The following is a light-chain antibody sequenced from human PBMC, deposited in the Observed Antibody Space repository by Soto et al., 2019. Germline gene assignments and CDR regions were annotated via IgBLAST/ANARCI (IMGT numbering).Light chain of an antibody. CDR1: QSVSSSY. J-gene: IGKJ2*01. CDR2: GAS. V-gene: IGKV3-20*01. Sequence: EIVLTQSPGTLSLSPGERATLSCRASQSVSSSYLAWYQQKPGQAPRVLIYGASSRATGIPDRFSGSGSGTEFTFTISRLEPEDFAVYFCQQYGNSPPNTFGQGTKVEIK. CDR3: QQYGNSPPNT.